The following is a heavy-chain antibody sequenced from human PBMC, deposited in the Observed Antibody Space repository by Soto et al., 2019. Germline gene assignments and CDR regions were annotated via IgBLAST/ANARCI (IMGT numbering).Heavy chain of an antibody. V-gene: IGHV3-23*01. J-gene: IGHJ2*01. D-gene: IGHD6-6*01. Sequence: EVQLLESGGGLVQPGGSLRLSCAASQFTFSYYAMGWVRQAPGKGLEWVSLISGAGGSTNYADSLKGRFAISRDNSENTLYLQMNSLSAEDTAVYYCAKGRPPFDLWGRGTLVIVSS. CDR2: ISGAGGST. CDR1: QFTFSYYA. CDR3: AKGRPPFDL.